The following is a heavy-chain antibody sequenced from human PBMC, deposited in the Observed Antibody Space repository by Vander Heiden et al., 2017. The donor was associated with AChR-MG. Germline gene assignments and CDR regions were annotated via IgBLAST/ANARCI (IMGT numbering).Heavy chain of an antibody. Sequence: QVQLQESGPGLVKPSQTLSLTCTVSGGSISSGGYYWSCIRQHPGKGLEWIGSIHSSGSTYYNPSLKSRVTISVDTSKNQFSLKLSSVTAADTAVYYCARVKGAADFWSVVYYFDYWGQGTLVTVSS. J-gene: IGHJ4*02. CDR3: ARVKGAADFWSVVYYFDY. D-gene: IGHD3-3*01. CDR1: GGSISSGGYY. CDR2: IHSSGST. V-gene: IGHV4-31*03.